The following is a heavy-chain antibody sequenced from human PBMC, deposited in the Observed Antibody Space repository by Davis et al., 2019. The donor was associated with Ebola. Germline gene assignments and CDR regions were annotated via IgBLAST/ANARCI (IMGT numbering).Heavy chain of an antibody. D-gene: IGHD2-21*02. CDR3: ARASGGDYTFDI. V-gene: IGHV3-23*01. CDR2: ISGSGGST. Sequence: GESLKISCAASGFTFSSYAMSWVRQAPGKGLEWVSAISGSGGSTYYADSVKGRFTISRDNSKNTLYLQMNSLRAEDTAVYYCARASGGDYTFDIWGQGTMVTVSS. J-gene: IGHJ3*02. CDR1: GFTFSSYA.